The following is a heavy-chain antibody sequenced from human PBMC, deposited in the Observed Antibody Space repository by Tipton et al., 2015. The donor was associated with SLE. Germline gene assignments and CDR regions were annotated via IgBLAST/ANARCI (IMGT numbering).Heavy chain of an antibody. V-gene: IGHV4-61*09. D-gene: IGHD6-19*01. CDR2: IYTSGST. Sequence: TLSLTCTVSGGSISSGSYYWSWIRQPAGKGLEWIGHIYTSGSTNYNPSLKSRVTISVDTSKNLFSLKLSSVTAADTAVYYCARGYSSGSSYFDSWGQGTLVTVSS. J-gene: IGHJ4*02. CDR1: GGSISSGSYY. CDR3: ARGYSSGSSYFDS.